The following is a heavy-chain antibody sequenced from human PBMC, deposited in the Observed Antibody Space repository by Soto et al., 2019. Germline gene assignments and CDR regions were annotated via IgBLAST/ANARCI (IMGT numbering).Heavy chain of an antibody. V-gene: IGHV1-69*13. J-gene: IGHJ5*02. D-gene: IGHD1-1*01. Sequence: SVKVSCKASGDTFSSYAISWVRQAPGQGLEWMGGIIPIFGTANYAQKFQGRVTITADESTSTAYMELSSLRSDDTAVYYCARWGWKEVDPWGQGTLVTVSS. CDR2: IIPIFGTA. CDR1: GDTFSSYA. CDR3: ARWGWKEVDP.